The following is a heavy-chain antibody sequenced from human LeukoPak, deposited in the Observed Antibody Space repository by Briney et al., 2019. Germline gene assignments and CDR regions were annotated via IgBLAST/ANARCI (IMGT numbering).Heavy chain of an antibody. V-gene: IGHV4-59*01. Sequence: PSETLSLTCTVSGGSISTYYWTWIRQPPERGLEWIGYIYYSGITNYNPSLKSRVTMSVDTSRNQFSLRLNSVTAADTAVYYCARHSTGGQYWYFDLWGRGTLVTVSS. CDR1: GGSISTYY. D-gene: IGHD6-19*01. CDR2: IYYSGIT. J-gene: IGHJ2*01. CDR3: ARHSTGGQYWYFDL.